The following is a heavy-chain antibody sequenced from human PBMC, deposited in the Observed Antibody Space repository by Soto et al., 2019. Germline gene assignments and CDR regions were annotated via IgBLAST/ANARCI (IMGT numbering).Heavy chain of an antibody. J-gene: IGHJ4*02. Sequence: SETLSLTCTVSGGSISSYYWSWIRQPPGKGLEWIGYIYYSGSTNYNPSLKSRVTISVDTSKNQFSLKLSSVTAADTAVYYCARVVSGSYYFDYWGQGTLVTVS. CDR3: ARVVSGSYYFDY. D-gene: IGHD1-26*01. CDR2: IYYSGST. CDR1: GGSISSYY. V-gene: IGHV4-59*01.